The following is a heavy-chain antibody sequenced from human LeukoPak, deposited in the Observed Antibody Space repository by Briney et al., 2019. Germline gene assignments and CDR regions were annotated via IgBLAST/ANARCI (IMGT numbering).Heavy chain of an antibody. Sequence: GASVKVSCKASGGTFSSYAISWVRQAPGQGLEWMGRINPIFGTANYAQKFQGRVTITTHESTSTAYMELSSLRSEDTAVYYCARDVGPTTVTTVAFGYWGQGTLVTVSS. J-gene: IGHJ4*02. D-gene: IGHD4-17*01. CDR1: GGTFSSYA. CDR2: INPIFGTA. V-gene: IGHV1-69*05. CDR3: ARDVGPTTVTTVAFGY.